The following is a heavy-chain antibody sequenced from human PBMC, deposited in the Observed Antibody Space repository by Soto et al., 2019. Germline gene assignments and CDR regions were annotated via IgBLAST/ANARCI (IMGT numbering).Heavy chain of an antibody. V-gene: IGHV1-69*01. CDR3: ARGEGITMVRGVKLNYYYGIDV. CDR2: IIPIFGTA. CDR1: GGTFSSYA. J-gene: IGHJ6*02. Sequence: QVQLVQSGAEVKKPGSSVKVSCKASGGTFSSYAISWVRQAPGQGLEWMGGIIPIFGTANYAQKFQGRVTITADESTSTAYMELSSLRSEDTAVYYCARGEGITMVRGVKLNYYYGIDVWGQGTTVTVSS. D-gene: IGHD3-10*01.